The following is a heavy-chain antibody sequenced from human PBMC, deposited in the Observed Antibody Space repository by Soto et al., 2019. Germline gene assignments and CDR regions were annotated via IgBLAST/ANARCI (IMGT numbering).Heavy chain of an antibody. V-gene: IGHV3-23*01. CDR1: GFTFSNYV. J-gene: IGHJ3*02. D-gene: IGHD1-7*01. CDR3: ARRARTATTNCGAFDI. Sequence: EVQLLESGGGLVQPGGSLRLSCAASGFTFSNYVMNWVRQAPGKGLEWVSTISYSADKTFYADSVKGRFTISRDNSRDTLFLQMNSLRADDAAVYYCARRARTATTNCGAFDIWGQGTMVTVSS. CDR2: ISYSADKT.